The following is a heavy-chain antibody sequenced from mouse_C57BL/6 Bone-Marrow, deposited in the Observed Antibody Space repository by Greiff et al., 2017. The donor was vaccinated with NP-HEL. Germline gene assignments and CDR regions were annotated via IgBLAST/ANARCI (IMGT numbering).Heavy chain of an antibody. Sequence: QVQLQQPGAELVRPGASVKLSCKASGYTFTSYWMHWVKQRPGQGLEWIGVIDPSDSYTNYNQKFKGKATLTVDTSSSTAYMQLSSLTSEDSAVYYWAYVYYGADYWGQGTTLTVSS. V-gene: IGHV1-59*01. CDR1: GYTFTSYW. CDR2: IDPSDSYT. D-gene: IGHD2-13*01. CDR3: AYVYYGADY. J-gene: IGHJ2*01.